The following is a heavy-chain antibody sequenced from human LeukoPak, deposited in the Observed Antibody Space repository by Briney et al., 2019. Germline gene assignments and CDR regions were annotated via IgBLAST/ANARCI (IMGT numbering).Heavy chain of an antibody. J-gene: IGHJ4*02. CDR3: ARRPRNAGSYDGPSGLDY. D-gene: IGHD1-26*01. CDR2: INHGGST. V-gene: IGHV4-39*07. CDR1: GGSISSSSYY. Sequence: PSETLSLTCTVSGGSISSSSYYWGWIRQPPGKGLEWIGEINHGGSTNYNPTLKSRVTISADTSKNQFSLKVRSMTAADTAVYYCARRPRNAGSYDGPSGLDYWGQGTRVTVSS.